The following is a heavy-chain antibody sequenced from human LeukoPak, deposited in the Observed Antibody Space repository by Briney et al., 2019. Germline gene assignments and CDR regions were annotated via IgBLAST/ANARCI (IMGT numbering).Heavy chain of an antibody. Sequence: PGGSLRLSCAASGFTFSSYWMSWVRQAPGKGLEWVANIKQDGSEKYYVDSVKGRFTISRDNAKNSLYLQMNSLRAEDTAVYYCARDTLINRNDVKPLDYWGQGTLVTVSS. CDR2: IKQDGSEK. V-gene: IGHV3-7*03. J-gene: IGHJ4*02. CDR3: ARDTLINRNDVKPLDY. CDR1: GFTFSSYW. D-gene: IGHD1-1*01.